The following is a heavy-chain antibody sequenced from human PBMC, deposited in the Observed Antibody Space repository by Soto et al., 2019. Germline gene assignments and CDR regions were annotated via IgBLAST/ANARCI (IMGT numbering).Heavy chain of an antibody. CDR1: GGSINSDGYY. CDR2: IYYGWST. CDR3: ARSRVSLVRGVIIT. D-gene: IGHD3-10*01. V-gene: IGHV4-31*03. J-gene: IGHJ4*02. Sequence: QVQLQESGPGLVKPSQTLSLTCTVSGGSINSDGYYWNWIRQHPGKGLEWIGYIYYGWSTNYNPSLKRRIIISVDTPTNQVSLKLNSVTAADTAIYYCARSRVSLVRGVIITWGQGTLVTVSS.